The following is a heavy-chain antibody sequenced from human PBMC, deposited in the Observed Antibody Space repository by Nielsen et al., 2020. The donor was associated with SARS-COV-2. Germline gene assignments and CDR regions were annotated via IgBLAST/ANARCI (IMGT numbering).Heavy chain of an antibody. Sequence: GESLKISCAASGFTFSSYSMNWVRQAPGKGLEWVSVIYSGGSTYYADSVKGRFTISRDNSKNTLYLQMNSLRAEDTAVYYCARDRSYYDFSAGGMDVWGKGTTVTVSS. CDR1: GFTFSSYS. D-gene: IGHD3-3*01. J-gene: IGHJ6*04. V-gene: IGHV3-66*01. CDR2: IYSGGST. CDR3: ARDRSYYDFSAGGMDV.